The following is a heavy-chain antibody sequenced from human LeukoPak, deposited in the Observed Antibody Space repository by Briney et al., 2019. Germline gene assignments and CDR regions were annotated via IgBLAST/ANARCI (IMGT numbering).Heavy chain of an antibody. Sequence: SETLSLTCTVSGGSISRYYWSWIRQPPGKGLEWIGYIYYSGSTNYNPSLKSRVTISVDTSKNQFSLNLRSVTAADTAVYYCARRGLQLVLDYWGQGTLVTVSS. J-gene: IGHJ4*02. V-gene: IGHV4-59*01. CDR3: ARRGLQLVLDY. CDR1: GGSISRYY. D-gene: IGHD5-18*01. CDR2: IYYSGST.